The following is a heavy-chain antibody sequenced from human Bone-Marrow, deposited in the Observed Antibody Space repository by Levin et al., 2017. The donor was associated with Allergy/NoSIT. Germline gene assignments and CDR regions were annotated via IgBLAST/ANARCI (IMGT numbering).Heavy chain of an antibody. CDR3: ARAAVSGRRFDY. D-gene: IGHD6-19*01. V-gene: IGHV1-46*01. Sequence: GESLKISCNSSGYTFTSYYIHWVRQAPGQGLEWMGVINPSSGSTTYAQNFQGRVSMTRDTSTSTVYMELSSLRSEDTAVYYCARAAVSGRRFDYWGQGTLVIVTS. CDR2: INPSSGST. CDR1: GYTFTSYY. J-gene: IGHJ4*02.